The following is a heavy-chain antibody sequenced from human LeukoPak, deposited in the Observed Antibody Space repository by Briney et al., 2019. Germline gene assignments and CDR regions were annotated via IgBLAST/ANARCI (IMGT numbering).Heavy chain of an antibody. V-gene: IGHV3-21*01. CDR1: GFTFSSYS. CDR3: ARGASGVFDY. D-gene: IGHD1-26*01. Sequence: RGSLRLSCAASGFTFSSYSMNWVRQAPGKGLEWVSSISSSSSYIYYADSVKGRFTISRDNAKNSLYLQMNSLRAEDTAVYYCARGASGVFDYWGQGTLVTVSS. J-gene: IGHJ4*02. CDR2: ISSSSSYI.